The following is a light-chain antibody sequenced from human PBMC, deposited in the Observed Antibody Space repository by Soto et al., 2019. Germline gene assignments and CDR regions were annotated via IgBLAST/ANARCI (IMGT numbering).Light chain of an antibody. Sequence: DIVMTQSPDSLAVSLGERATINCKSSQNLFLSSDSKNYLTWYQQRAGHPPKLLIYWASTRESGVPDRFSGSGSGTDVTLTISSLQAEDVAVYYCQQHNGSPLTFGGGTKVEI. CDR2: WAS. J-gene: IGKJ4*01. V-gene: IGKV4-1*01. CDR3: QQHNGSPLT. CDR1: QNLFLSSDSKNY.